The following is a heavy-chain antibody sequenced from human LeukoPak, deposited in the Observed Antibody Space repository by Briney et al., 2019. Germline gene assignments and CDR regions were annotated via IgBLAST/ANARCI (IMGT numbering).Heavy chain of an antibody. J-gene: IGHJ5*02. Sequence: PSEALSLTCAVYGESLSGYYWSWIRQPPGKGLEWIGEINHSGSTNYNPSLKSRVTISVDTSKNQLSLKLCSVTAADTAVYYCARGDHCSATSCYEGHWFDPWGQGTLVTVSS. CDR1: GESLSGYY. D-gene: IGHD2-2*01. CDR2: INHSGST. CDR3: ARGDHCSATSCYEGHWFDP. V-gene: IGHV4-34*01.